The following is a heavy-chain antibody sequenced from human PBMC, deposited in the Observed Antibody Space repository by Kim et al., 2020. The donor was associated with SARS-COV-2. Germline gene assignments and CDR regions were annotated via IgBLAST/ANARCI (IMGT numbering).Heavy chain of an antibody. J-gene: IGHJ4*02. V-gene: IGHV4-39*07. D-gene: IGHD5-12*01. Sequence: SETLSLTCTVSGGSISSSSYYWGWIRQPPGKGLEWIGSIYYSGSTYYNPSLKSRVTISVDTSKNQFSLKLSSVTAADTAVYYCARDRDLESTAESSVEMATIPDYWGQGTLVTVSS. CDR1: GGSISSSSYY. CDR3: ARDRDLESTAESSVEMATIPDY. CDR2: IYYSGST.